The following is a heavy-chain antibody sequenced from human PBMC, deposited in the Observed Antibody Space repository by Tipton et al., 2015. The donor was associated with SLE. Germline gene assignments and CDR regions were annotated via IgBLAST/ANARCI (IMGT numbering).Heavy chain of an antibody. CDR2: IYYSGST. D-gene: IGHD2-8*02. J-gene: IGHJ3*02. V-gene: IGHV4-59*01. CDR1: GGSISSYY. CDR3: GGWWHDAFDI. Sequence: TLSLTCTVSGGSISSYYWSWIRQPPGKGLEWIGYIYYSGSTNYNPSIKSRVTISVDTSKNQFSLKLSSVTAADTAVYYCGGWWHDAFDIWGQGTMVTVSS.